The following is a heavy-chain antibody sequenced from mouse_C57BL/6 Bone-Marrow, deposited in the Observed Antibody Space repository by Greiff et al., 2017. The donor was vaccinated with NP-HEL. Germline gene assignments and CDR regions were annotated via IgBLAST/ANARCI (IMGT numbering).Heavy chain of an antibody. D-gene: IGHD2-3*01. CDR3: AKSGYDGYYHYAMDY. CDR1: GYTLTDYN. CDR2: INPNNGGT. V-gene: IGHV1-22*01. J-gene: IGHJ4*01. Sequence: EVKLMESGPELVTPGASVKMSCKASGYTLTDYNLHWVQQSHGKSLEWIGYINPNNGGTSYNQQFKGPATLTVNSSSSTAYMELRSLTSEHSAVYYCAKSGYDGYYHYAMDYWGQGTSVTVSS.